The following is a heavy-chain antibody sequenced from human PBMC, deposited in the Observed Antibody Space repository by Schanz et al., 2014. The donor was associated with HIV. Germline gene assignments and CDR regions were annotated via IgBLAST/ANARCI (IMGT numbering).Heavy chain of an antibody. CDR3: AKTSITLGMDV. CDR2: ISGNGGST. J-gene: IGHJ6*02. D-gene: IGHD1-20*01. V-gene: IGHV3-23*01. Sequence: EVQLLESGGGLVQPGESLRLSCAASTFTFNNYDMGWVRQAPGKGLEWVSGISGNGGSTYHADSVKGRFTISRDNSKNTLYLQMNSLRAEDTAIYYCAKTSITLGMDVWGQGTTVTVSS. CDR1: TFTFNNYD.